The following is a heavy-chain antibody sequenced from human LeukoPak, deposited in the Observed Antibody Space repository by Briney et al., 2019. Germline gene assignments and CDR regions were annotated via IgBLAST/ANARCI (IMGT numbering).Heavy chain of an antibody. CDR1: GYTFTTYT. CDR2: ISAGNGNT. D-gene: IGHD3-22*01. Sequence: ASVKVSCKASGYTFTTYTIHWVRQAPGHRLEWMGWISAGNGNTKYSQKFQGRVTITRDTSASTAYMELSGLRSEDTAVYYCARDLARGTEMIITTLFDYWGQGTLVTVSS. J-gene: IGHJ4*02. V-gene: IGHV1-3*01. CDR3: ARDLARGTEMIITTLFDY.